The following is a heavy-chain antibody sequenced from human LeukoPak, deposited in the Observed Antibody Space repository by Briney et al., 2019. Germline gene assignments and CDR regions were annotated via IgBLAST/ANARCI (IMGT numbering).Heavy chain of an antibody. J-gene: IGHJ3*02. CDR1: GFTFSSYA. CDR2: ISSNGGST. Sequence: GGSLRLSCAASGFTFSSYAMHWVRQAPGKGLEYVSAISSNGGSTYYANSVKGRFTISRDNSKNTLYLQMGSLRAEDMAVYYCASGSYPTNPDAFDIWGQGTMVTVSS. D-gene: IGHD1-26*01. CDR3: ASGSYPTNPDAFDI. V-gene: IGHV3-64*01.